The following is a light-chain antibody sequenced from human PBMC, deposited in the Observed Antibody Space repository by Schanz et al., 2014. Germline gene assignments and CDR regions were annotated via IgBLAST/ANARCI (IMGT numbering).Light chain of an antibody. CDR3: QQYGNSPPT. CDR2: DAS. CDR1: QSVSHY. V-gene: IGKV3-11*01. Sequence: EIVLTQSPATLSLSPGERATLSCRASQSVSHYLAWYQQKPAQAPRLLIYDASNRATGIPARFSGSGSGTDFTLTISRLEPEDFAVYFCQQYGNSPPTFGQGTKVEIK. J-gene: IGKJ1*01.